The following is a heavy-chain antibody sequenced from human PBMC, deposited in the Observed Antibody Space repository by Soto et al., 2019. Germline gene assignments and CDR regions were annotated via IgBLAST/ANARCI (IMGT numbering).Heavy chain of an antibody. D-gene: IGHD4-17*01. J-gene: IGHJ2*01. V-gene: IGHV4-4*07. Sequence: QVQLQESGPGLVKPSETLTLTCAVSGVSVSNYYWRWIRQSAGKGLEWIGRISSSGSTNYNPSLKSRVTMSIQTSKNQFSLKLNSVTAADTAVYYCARQAGGGMTKYFWYFDLWGRGTLVTVSS. CDR1: GVSVSNYY. CDR3: ARQAGGGMTKYFWYFDL. CDR2: ISSSGST.